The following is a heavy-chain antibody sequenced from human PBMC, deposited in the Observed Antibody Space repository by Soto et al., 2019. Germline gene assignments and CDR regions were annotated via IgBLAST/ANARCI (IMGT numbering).Heavy chain of an antibody. CDR1: GFTFSSYA. D-gene: IGHD3-22*01. CDR3: AKDVRLLGPS. V-gene: IGHV3-23*01. J-gene: IGHJ4*02. Sequence: PAGSLRLSCAASGFTFSSYAMRWTRLFPVKGLEWVPVFSASGCSTSYADSVKVRFTIFRDNSNHMLYLQMNSLRAVDMAVYYCAKDVRLLGPSWGQGTLVTVSS. CDR2: FSASGCST.